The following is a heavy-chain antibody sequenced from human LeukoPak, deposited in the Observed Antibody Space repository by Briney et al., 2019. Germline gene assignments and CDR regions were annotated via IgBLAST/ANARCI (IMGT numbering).Heavy chain of an antibody. V-gene: IGHV4-34*01. CDR1: GGSFSGYY. Sequence: SETLSLTCAVYGGSFSGYYWSWIRQPPGKGLEWIGEINHSGSTNYNPSLKSRVTISVDTSKNQFSLKLSSVTAADTAVYYCARSYSHYGDSLDYWGQGTLVTVSS. J-gene: IGHJ4*02. CDR2: INHSGST. D-gene: IGHD4-17*01. CDR3: ARSYSHYGDSLDY.